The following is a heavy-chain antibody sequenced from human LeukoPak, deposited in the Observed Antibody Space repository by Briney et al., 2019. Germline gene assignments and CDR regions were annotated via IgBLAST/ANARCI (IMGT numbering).Heavy chain of an antibody. Sequence: AGSLRRSAAAYRFTFSSFNMNWVRHAPGNGLEWFSSIDTSTDYLHYTDSGRGRFTISRYIAKAYMFLHIESLRAKATAFYSCATSRRASDWYIADYWGQGTLVTVFS. J-gene: IGHJ4*02. CDR3: ATSRRASDWYIADY. V-gene: IGHV3-21*04. D-gene: IGHD6-19*01. CDR1: RFTFSSFN. CDR2: IDTSTDYL.